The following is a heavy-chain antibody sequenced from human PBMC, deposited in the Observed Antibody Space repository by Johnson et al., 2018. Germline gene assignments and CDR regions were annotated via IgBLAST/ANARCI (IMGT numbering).Heavy chain of an antibody. CDR3: ARVGRGEDSYGMDV. CDR2: IFHTGRP. J-gene: IGHJ6*02. V-gene: IGHV4-59*01. CDR1: GGSISGFS. Sequence: QVQLVESGPGLVKPSETLSLTCTVSGGSISGFSWTWIRPPPGKGLEWLGYIFHTGRPTYNPSLKIRITMSGDTSNTQFSLTLTSVTAADAAGYFCARVGRGEDSYGMDVWGQGTTIIVSS. D-gene: IGHD3-10*01.